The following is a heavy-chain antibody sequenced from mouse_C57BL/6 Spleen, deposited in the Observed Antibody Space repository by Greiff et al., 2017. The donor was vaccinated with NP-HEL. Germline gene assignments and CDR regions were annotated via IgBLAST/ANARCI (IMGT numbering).Heavy chain of an antibody. CDR3: AREDYDRYFDY. J-gene: IGHJ2*01. V-gene: IGHV1-64*01. CDR1: GYTFTSYW. Sequence: VQLQQPGAELVKPGASVKLSCKASGYTFTSYWMHWVKQRPGQGLEWIGMIHPNSGSTNYNEKFKSKATLTVDKSSSTAYMQLSSLTSEDSAVYYCAREDYDRYFDYWGQGTTLTVSS. D-gene: IGHD2-3*01. CDR2: IHPNSGST.